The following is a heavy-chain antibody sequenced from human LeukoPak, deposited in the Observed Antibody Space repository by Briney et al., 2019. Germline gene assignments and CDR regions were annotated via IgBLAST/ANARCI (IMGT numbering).Heavy chain of an antibody. J-gene: IGHJ4*02. V-gene: IGHV3-53*01. CDR1: AFTASSNY. CDR2: NHSGGST. D-gene: IGHD3-16*01. CDR3: VRGGSGFDY. Sequence: PAASLRLPSAASAFTASSNYMNCVRQVPRQGLEWLSVNHSGGSTYYADSVKGRFTISRDNSKNTLYFQMNSLRCEDTAVYYCVRGGSGFDYWGQGTLVTVSS.